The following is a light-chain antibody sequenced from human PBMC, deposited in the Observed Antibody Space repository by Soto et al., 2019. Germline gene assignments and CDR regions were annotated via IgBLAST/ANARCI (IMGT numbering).Light chain of an antibody. CDR2: GAS. J-gene: IGKJ1*01. CDR3: QQYGSSPPRT. V-gene: IGKV3-20*01. CDR1: QSVSNDF. Sequence: EIVWTQSPGILSLSPGERATLSCRASQSVSNDFLAWYQQKPGQAPRLLIYGASTRATDVPDRLSGSGSGADFTLTISRLEPEDFAVYYCQQYGSSPPRTFGQGTKVDIK.